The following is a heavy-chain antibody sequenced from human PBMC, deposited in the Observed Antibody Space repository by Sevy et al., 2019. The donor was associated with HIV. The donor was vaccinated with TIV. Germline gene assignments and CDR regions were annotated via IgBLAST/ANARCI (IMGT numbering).Heavy chain of an antibody. D-gene: IGHD3-10*01. CDR3: AKYLSEAGAGSFDY. V-gene: IGHV3-23*01. Sequence: GGSLRLSCAASEFTFSIYAMSWVRQSPGRGLEWVSSISTSGDTTYYVDSVKGRFTISRDNSKNTVYLQMNSLSAEGTAISSLAKYLSEAGAGSFDYWGQGTLVTVSS. CDR1: EFTFSIYA. J-gene: IGHJ4*02. CDR2: ISTSGDTT.